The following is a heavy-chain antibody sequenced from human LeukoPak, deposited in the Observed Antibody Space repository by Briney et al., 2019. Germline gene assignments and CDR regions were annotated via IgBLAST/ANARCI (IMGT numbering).Heavy chain of an antibody. Sequence: PGGSLRLSCAASGFTFSSYEMNWVRQAPGKGLEWVSYISSSGSAIYYADSVKGRFTISRDNAKNSLYLQMNSLRAEDTAVYYCARDSHQIADYWYFDLWGRGTLVTDSS. CDR2: ISSSGSAI. CDR1: GFTFSSYE. CDR3: ARDSHQIADYWYFDL. J-gene: IGHJ2*01. V-gene: IGHV3-48*03.